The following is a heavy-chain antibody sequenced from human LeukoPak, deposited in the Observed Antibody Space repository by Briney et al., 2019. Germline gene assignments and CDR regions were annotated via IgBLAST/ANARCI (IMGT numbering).Heavy chain of an antibody. Sequence: GGSLRLSCAASGFTFSSYWMNWARQAPGKGLVWVASINHNGNVNYYVDSVKGRFTISRDNAKNSLYLQMSNLRAEDTAVYFCARGGGLDVWGQGATVTVSS. CDR3: ARGGGLDV. D-gene: IGHD3-16*01. J-gene: IGHJ6*02. CDR2: INHNGNVN. CDR1: GFTFSSYW. V-gene: IGHV3-7*03.